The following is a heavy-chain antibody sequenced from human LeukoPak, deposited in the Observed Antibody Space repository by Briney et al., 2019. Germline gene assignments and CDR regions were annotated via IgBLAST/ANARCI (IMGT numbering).Heavy chain of an antibody. J-gene: IGHJ4*02. CDR1: GYTFTSYG. Sequence: ASVKVSCKASGYTFTSYGISWVRQAPGQGLEWMGWISAYNGNTNYAQKFQGRVTMTRNTSISTAYMELSSLRSEDTAVYYCARVGRRDGYNLGYWGQGTLVTVSS. D-gene: IGHD5-24*01. CDR2: ISAYNGNT. V-gene: IGHV1-18*01. CDR3: ARVGRRDGYNLGY.